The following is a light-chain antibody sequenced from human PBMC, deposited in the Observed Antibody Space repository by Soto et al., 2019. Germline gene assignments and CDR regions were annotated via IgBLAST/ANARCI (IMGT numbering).Light chain of an antibody. Sequence: PSTLSASIGDRVTITCLATDNINRRLAWYQQKPGKAPKLLIYKASSLESGVPSRFSGSGSGTEFTLTISTLQPDDFATYYCQQYNSYPWTFGQGTKVDI. J-gene: IGKJ1*01. CDR3: QQYNSYPWT. V-gene: IGKV1-5*03. CDR2: KAS. CDR1: DNINRR.